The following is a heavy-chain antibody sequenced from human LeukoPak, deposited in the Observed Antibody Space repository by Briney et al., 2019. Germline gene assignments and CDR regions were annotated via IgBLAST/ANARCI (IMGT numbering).Heavy chain of an antibody. D-gene: IGHD6-19*01. J-gene: IGHJ6*02. CDR2: IGTAGDT. CDR3: ARGGSSGWGYYYYYGMDV. CDR1: GFTFSSYD. V-gene: IGHV3-13*01. Sequence: PGGSLRLSCAASGFTFSSYDMHWVRQATGKGLEWVSAIGTAGDTYYPGSVKGRFTISRENAKNSLYLQMNSLRAGDTAVYYCARGGSSGWGYYYYYGMDVWGQGTTVTVSS.